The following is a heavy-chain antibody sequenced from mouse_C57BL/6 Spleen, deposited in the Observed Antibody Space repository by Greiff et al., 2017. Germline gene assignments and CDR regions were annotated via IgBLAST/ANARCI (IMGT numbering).Heavy chain of an antibody. CDR1: GYTFTSYG. Sequence: QVQLQQSGAELARPGASVKLSCKASGYTFTSYGISWVKQRTGQGLEWIGEIYPRRGNPYYNEKFKGKANLTADKSSSTAYMELRSLTCEDSAVYFCAREGIYYGKDYAMDYWGQGTSVTVSS. J-gene: IGHJ4*01. V-gene: IGHV1-81*01. CDR3: AREGIYYGKDYAMDY. CDR2: IYPRRGNP. D-gene: IGHD2-1*01.